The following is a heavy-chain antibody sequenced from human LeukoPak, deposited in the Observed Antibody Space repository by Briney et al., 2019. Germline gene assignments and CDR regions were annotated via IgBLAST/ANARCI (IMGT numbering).Heavy chain of an antibody. J-gene: IGHJ4*02. CDR1: GFTFSNYA. CDR3: AKSAGGTNFDC. D-gene: IGHD6-13*01. V-gene: IGHV3-23*01. CDR2: ISGSGGST. Sequence: GGSLRLSCAASGFTFSNYAMTWVRQAPGKGLEWVSGISGSGGSTYYADSVKGRFTISRDNAKNTLYLRMNSLRAEDTAVYFCAKSAGGTNFDCWGQGTLVTVSS.